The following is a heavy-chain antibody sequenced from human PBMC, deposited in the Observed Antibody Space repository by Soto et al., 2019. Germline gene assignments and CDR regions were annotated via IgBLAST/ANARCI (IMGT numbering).Heavy chain of an antibody. CDR2: ITGSGGNI. V-gene: IGHV3-23*01. D-gene: IGHD6-19*01. CDR3: ASLEQWLPRDY. J-gene: IGHJ4*02. Sequence: EVQLLESGGGLVQPGGSLRLSCAASGFTFSYYAMSWVRQAPGKGPEWVSGITGSGGNIYYADSVKGRFTISRDNSKNTLSLRMNSLRVEDTAVYYCASLEQWLPRDYWGQGTLVTVSS. CDR1: GFTFSYYA.